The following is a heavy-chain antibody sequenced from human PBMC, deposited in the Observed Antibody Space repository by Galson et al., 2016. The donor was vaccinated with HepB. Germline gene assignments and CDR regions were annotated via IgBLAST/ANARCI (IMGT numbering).Heavy chain of an antibody. CDR3: ARDQVHRLWRVVVAAAVVLDY. V-gene: IGHV3-30-3*01. J-gene: IGHJ4*02. Sequence: SLRLSCAASGFTFKSYAMHWVRQAPGKGLEWVAVVSYDGTYEDYADSVKGRFTISRDFSNSTVYLQMNSLRVDDTAVYYCARDQVHRLWRVVVAAAVVLDYWGQGTLVTVSS. CDR2: VSYDGTYE. D-gene: IGHD2-15*01. CDR1: GFTFKSYA.